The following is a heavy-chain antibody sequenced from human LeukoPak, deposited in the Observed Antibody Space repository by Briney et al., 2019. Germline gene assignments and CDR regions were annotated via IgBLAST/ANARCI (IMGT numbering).Heavy chain of an antibody. Sequence: SETLSLTCTASGGSISSSSYYWGWIRQPPGKGLEWIGSIYHSGSTYHNPSLKSRVTISVDTSKNQFSLKLRSVTAADTAVYYCARPTARLGWFDPWGQGTLVTVSS. J-gene: IGHJ5*02. CDR3: ARPTARLGWFDP. V-gene: IGHV4-39*07. D-gene: IGHD6-6*01. CDR2: IYHSGST. CDR1: GGSISSSSYY.